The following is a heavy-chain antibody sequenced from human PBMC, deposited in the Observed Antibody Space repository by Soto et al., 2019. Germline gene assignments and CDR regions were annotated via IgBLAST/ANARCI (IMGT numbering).Heavy chain of an antibody. Sequence: SETLSLTCTVSGGSVSSADHHWSWIRQPPGKGLEWIAYIYYSGSTKYNPSLKSRVSISVDTSKNQFPLKLNSVTAADTAIYYCARDVGNRPGDYENWLDPWGQGTLVTVSS. V-gene: IGHV4-61*08. CDR3: ARDVGNRPGDYENWLDP. J-gene: IGHJ5*02. CDR1: GGSVSSADHH. D-gene: IGHD4-17*01. CDR2: IYYSGST.